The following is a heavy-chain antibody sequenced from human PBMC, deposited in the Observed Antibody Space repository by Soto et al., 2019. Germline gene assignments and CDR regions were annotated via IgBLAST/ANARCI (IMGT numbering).Heavy chain of an antibody. Sequence: QVQLVQSGAEVKKPGSSVKVSCKASGGTFSSYAISWVRQAPGQGLEWMGGIIPIFGTAYYAQKFQGRVTITADESTSTAYMELSSLRSEDTAVYYCARVGGDDSSGYYPWYYYGMDVWGQGTTVTVSS. D-gene: IGHD3-22*01. V-gene: IGHV1-69*01. J-gene: IGHJ6*02. CDR3: ARVGGDDSSGYYPWYYYGMDV. CDR1: GGTFSSYA. CDR2: IIPIFGTA.